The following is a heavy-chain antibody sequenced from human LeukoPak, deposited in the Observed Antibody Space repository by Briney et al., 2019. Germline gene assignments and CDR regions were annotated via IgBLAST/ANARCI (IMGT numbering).Heavy chain of an antibody. CDR1: GYTFSSYS. D-gene: IGHD2-2*01. CDR3: ARDGGSAMPFDS. J-gene: IGHJ4*02. V-gene: IGHV3-21*01. CDR2: ISSSSSYI. Sequence: PGGSLRLSCAASGYTFSSYSTNWVRQAPGKGLEWVSSISSSSSYIYYADSVKGRFTISRDNAKKSLYLQMNNLRAEDTAVYYCARDGGSAMPFDSWGQGTLVTVSS.